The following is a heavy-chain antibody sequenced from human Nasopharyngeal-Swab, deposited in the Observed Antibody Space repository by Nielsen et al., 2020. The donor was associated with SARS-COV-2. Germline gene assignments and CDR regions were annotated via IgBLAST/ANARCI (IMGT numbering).Heavy chain of an antibody. Sequence: GESLKISCAASGFTFSSYEMNWVRQAPGKGLEWVSYISSSGSTIYYADSVKGRFTISRDNAKNSLYLQMNSLRAEDTAVYYCASPPDFWSGYYTPPPFDYWGQGTLVTSPQ. CDR1: GFTFSSYE. CDR2: ISSSGSTI. V-gene: IGHV3-48*03. J-gene: IGHJ4*02. D-gene: IGHD3-3*01. CDR3: ASPPDFWSGYYTPPPFDY.